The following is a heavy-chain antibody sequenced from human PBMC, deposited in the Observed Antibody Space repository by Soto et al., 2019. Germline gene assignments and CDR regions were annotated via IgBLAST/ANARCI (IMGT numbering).Heavy chain of an antibody. J-gene: IGHJ6*02. V-gene: IGHV4-4*07. D-gene: IGHD6-19*01. CDR2: IYTSASI. CDR3: ARDREAGYNFYYGMDV. Sequence: SETLSLTCIVSGADINTYSWTWIGQPAGKGLEWIGRIYTSASINYNPSLKGRVTLSVDTSTNQVSLRLASVTAADTAISYCARDREAGYNFYYGMDVWGQGTTVTVSS. CDR1: GADINTYS.